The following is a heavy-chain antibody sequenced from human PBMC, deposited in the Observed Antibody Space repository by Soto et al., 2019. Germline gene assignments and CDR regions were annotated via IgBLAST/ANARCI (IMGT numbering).Heavy chain of an antibody. CDR2: INAGNGNT. V-gene: IGHV1-3*01. CDR3: AAYCGSTSCYAGNWFDP. D-gene: IGHD2-2*01. Sequence: QVPLVQSGAEVKKPGASVKVSCKASGYTFTSYAMHWVRQAPGQRLEWMGWINAGNGNTKYSQKFQGRVTITRDTSASTAYMELSSLRSEDTAVYYCAAYCGSTSCYAGNWFDPWGQGTLVTVSS. J-gene: IGHJ5*02. CDR1: GYTFTSYA.